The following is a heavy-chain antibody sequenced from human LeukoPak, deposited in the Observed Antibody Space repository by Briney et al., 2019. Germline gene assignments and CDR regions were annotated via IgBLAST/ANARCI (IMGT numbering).Heavy chain of an antibody. D-gene: IGHD2-15*01. Sequence: SVKVSCKASGDTFRSNAISWVRQAPGQGLEWMGGIIPIFGTPNYAQRFQSRVTITADESTSAAYMELSSLRSEDTAVYFCAFYLGYCSGGSCYHHFDYWGQGTLVTVSS. CDR3: AFYLGYCSGGSCYHHFDY. CDR2: IIPIFGTP. V-gene: IGHV1-69*01. CDR1: GDTFRSNA. J-gene: IGHJ4*02.